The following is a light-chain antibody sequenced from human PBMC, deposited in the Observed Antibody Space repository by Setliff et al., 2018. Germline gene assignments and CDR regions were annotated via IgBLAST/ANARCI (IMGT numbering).Light chain of an antibody. J-gene: IGLJ3*02. CDR2: EVS. CDR1: RSDVGGYNY. Sequence: QSVLTQPASVSGSPGQSITISCTGTRSDVGGYNYVSWYQQHPGKVPKLMIYEVSNRPSGVSNRFSGSKSGNTASLTISGLQAEDDADYYCSSHTTSSTWVFGGGTK. CDR3: SSHTTSSTWV. V-gene: IGLV2-14*01.